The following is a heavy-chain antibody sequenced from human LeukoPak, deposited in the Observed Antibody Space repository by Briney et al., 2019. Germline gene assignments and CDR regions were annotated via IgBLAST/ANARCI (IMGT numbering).Heavy chain of an antibody. J-gene: IGHJ3*02. D-gene: IGHD3-22*01. CDR3: ARGDYYDSSGYYFVDAFDI. CDR2: IKQDGSEK. Sequence: GGSLRLSCAASGFTFSSYAMNWVRQAPGKGLEWVANIKQDGSEKYYVDSVKGRFTISRDNAKNSLYLQMNSLRAEDTAVYYCARGDYYDSSGYYFVDAFDIWGQGTMVTVSS. V-gene: IGHV3-7*01. CDR1: GFTFSSYA.